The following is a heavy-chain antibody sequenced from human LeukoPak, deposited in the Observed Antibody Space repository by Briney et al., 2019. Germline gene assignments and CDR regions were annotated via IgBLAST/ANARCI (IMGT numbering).Heavy chain of an antibody. J-gene: IGHJ4*02. CDR3: ARDMYYYDNSGYRYFDY. Sequence: SETLSLTCTVSGGSIRNYYWSWIRQPARKGLEWIGRIYNSGNTNYNPSLKSRVTMSVDTSKNQLSLKLTSVTAADTAVYYCARDMYYYDNSGYRYFDYWGQGTLVTVSS. CDR2: IYNSGNT. CDR1: GGSIRNYY. V-gene: IGHV4-4*07. D-gene: IGHD3-22*01.